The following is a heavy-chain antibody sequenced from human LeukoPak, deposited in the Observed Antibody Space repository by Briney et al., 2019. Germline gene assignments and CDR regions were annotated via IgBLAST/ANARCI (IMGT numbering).Heavy chain of an antibody. D-gene: IGHD6-6*01. CDR1: GGTFSSYA. V-gene: IGHV1-69*05. CDR3: ARRGLNRYSSSSRGVYYFDY. J-gene: IGHJ4*02. Sequence: ASVKVSCKASGGTFSSYAISWVRQAPGQGLEWMGGIIPILGTANYAQKFQGRVTITTDESTSTAYMELSSLRSEDTAVYYCARRGLNRYSSSSRGVYYFDYWGQGTLVTVSS. CDR2: IIPILGTA.